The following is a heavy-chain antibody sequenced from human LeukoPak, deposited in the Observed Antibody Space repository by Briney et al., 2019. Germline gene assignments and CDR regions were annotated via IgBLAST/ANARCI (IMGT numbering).Heavy chain of an antibody. Sequence: SETLFLTCTVSGGSISSSSYYWGWIRQPPGKGLEWIGSIYYSGSTYYNPSLKSRVTISVDTSKNQFSLKLSSVTAADTAVYYCARDITIFRMDVWGKGTTVTVSS. J-gene: IGHJ6*04. V-gene: IGHV4-39*07. CDR2: IYYSGST. CDR3: ARDITIFRMDV. D-gene: IGHD3-3*01. CDR1: GGSISSSSYY.